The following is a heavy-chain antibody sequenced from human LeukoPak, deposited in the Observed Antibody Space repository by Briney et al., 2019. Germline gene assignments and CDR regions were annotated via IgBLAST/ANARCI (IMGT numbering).Heavy chain of an antibody. V-gene: IGHV1-69*06. D-gene: IGHD3-10*01. CDR3: ARVITMVRGVEEQDLDY. CDR1: GGTFSSYA. J-gene: IGHJ4*02. Sequence: SVKVSCKASGGTFSSYAISWVRQAPGQGLEWMGGIIPIFGTANYAQKFQGGVTITADKSTSTAYMELSSLRSEDTAVYYCARVITMVRGVEEQDLDYWGQGTLVTVSS. CDR2: IIPIFGTA.